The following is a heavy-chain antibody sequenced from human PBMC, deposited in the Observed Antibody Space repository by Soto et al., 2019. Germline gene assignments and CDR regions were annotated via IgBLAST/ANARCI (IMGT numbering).Heavy chain of an antibody. V-gene: IGHV1-18*01. D-gene: IGHD6-6*01. CDR3: ARDAEYSNSAAY. CDR2: ISAHNGDT. CDR1: GYTVTSYG. J-gene: IGHJ4*02. Sequence: QVQLVQSGAEVKKPGASLRFSCKASGYTVTSYGITWVRQAPGQGLEWMGWISAHNGDTQYAQKFQGRVTMTTDTSTTTGYMELRSLTSDDTAIYYCARDAEYSNSAAYWGQGTLVTVSS.